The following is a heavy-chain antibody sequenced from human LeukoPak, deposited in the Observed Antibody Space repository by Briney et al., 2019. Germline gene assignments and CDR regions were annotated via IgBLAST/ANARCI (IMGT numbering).Heavy chain of an antibody. D-gene: IGHD3-3*01. J-gene: IGHJ5*02. Sequence: SETLSLTCTVSGGSLSSSTYYWGWIRQPPGKGLEWVASIYYSGFTNYNPSLKSRVAISLDTSKNQLSLKLTSVTAADTAVYYCARRHMTISRFDPWGQGTQVTVSS. CDR1: GGSLSSSTYY. V-gene: IGHV4-39*07. CDR3: ARRHMTISRFDP. CDR2: IYYSGFT.